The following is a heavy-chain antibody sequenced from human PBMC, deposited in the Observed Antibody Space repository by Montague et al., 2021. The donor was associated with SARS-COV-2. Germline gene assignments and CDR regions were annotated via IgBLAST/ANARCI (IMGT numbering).Heavy chain of an antibody. J-gene: IGHJ3*02. CDR2: IFWDDDK. CDR3: ARRPGWGGDTYDT. V-gene: IGHV2-5*02. Sequence: TLSLTCTFSGFSLSASGVGVGWIRQPSGQDLEWFALIFWDDDKRYSPSSKNRLTVTKDTSKNQVDLTMTNMDPADTATSYCARRPGWGGDTYDTWGQGTTVTVSA. CDR1: GFSLSASGVG. D-gene: IGHD3-16*01.